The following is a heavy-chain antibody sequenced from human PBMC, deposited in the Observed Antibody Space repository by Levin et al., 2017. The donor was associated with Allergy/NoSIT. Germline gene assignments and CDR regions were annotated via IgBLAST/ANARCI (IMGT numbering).Heavy chain of an antibody. Sequence: GGSLRLSCAASGFSARTRGITWVRQAPGKGLEWVSGISGGSGTTHYADSVKGRFTVSSDDSNNTVHLHMNSLRAEDTARYYCARWNGYGDAWGQGILVSVSS. V-gene: IGHV3-23*01. J-gene: IGHJ5*02. CDR3: ARWNGYGDA. CDR1: GFSARTRG. CDR2: ISGGSGTT. D-gene: IGHD1-1*01.